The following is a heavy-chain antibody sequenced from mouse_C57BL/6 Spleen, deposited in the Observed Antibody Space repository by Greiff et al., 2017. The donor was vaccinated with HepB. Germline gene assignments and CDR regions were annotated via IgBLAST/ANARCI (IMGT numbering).Heavy chain of an antibody. V-gene: IGHV1-61*01. CDR1: GYTFTSYW. CDR3: ARRAVVALDY. CDR2: IYPSDSET. Sequence: VQLQQPGAELVRPGSSVKLSCKASGYTFTSYWMDWVKQRPGQGLEWIGNIYPSDSETHYNQKFKDKATLTVDKSSSTAYMQLSSLTSEDSAVYYCARRAVVALDYWGQGTTRTVAS. J-gene: IGHJ2*01. D-gene: IGHD1-1*01.